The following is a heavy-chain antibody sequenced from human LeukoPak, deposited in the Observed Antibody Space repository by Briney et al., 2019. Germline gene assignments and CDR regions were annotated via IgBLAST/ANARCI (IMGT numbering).Heavy chain of an antibody. CDR2: IRYDGSNK. CDR3: AKDNRVLRYFDWLIFGY. J-gene: IGHJ4*02. Sequence: GGSLRLSCAASGFTFSSYGMHWVRQAPGKGLEWVAFIRYDGSNKYYADSVKGRFTISRDNSKNTLYLQMNSLRAEDTAVYYCAKDNRVLRYFDWLIFGYWGQGTLVTVSS. D-gene: IGHD3-9*01. CDR1: GFTFSSYG. V-gene: IGHV3-30*02.